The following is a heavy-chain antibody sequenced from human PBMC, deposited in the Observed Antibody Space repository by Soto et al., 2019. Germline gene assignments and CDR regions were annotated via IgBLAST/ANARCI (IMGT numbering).Heavy chain of an antibody. CDR3: TRAQCEFGSYVGRAV. D-gene: IGHD3-10*01. J-gene: IGHJ6*02. Sequence: QVHLVQSGAEGKQPGASVRVSCKASGYTFTNYDITWVRQATGQGLEWMGWMNPDSENTGSPQKFQGRVTMTGNTSISTAYMELTSLSSEDTAVYYCTRAQCEFGSYVGRAVWGHGTTVTVS. CDR2: MNPDSENT. CDR1: GYTFTNYD. V-gene: IGHV1-8*01.